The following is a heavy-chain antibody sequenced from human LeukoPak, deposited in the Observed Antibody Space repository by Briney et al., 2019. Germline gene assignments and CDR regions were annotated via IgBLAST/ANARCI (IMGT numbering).Heavy chain of an antibody. V-gene: IGHV1-18*01. D-gene: IGHD4/OR15-4a*01. J-gene: IGHJ4*02. CDR2: ISVYNGNT. CDR1: GYSFSNYG. Sequence: GASVKVSCKTSGYSFSNYGISWVRQAPGQGLEWMGWISVYNGNTESAQRVQGRITMTTDTSTSTAYMELRSLRSDDTAVYYCATSPREIIGAYYWGQGTLITVPS. CDR3: ATSPREIIGAYY.